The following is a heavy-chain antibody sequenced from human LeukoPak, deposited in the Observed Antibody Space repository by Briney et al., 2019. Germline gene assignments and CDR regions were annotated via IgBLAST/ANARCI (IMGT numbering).Heavy chain of an antibody. Sequence: ASVKVSCKASGYTFTSYGISWVRQAPGQGLEWMGWISAYNGNTNYAQKLQGRVTMTTDTSTSTAYMELRSLRSDDTAVYYCARDFLLLYGSGSYPDYWFDPWGQGTLVTVSS. D-gene: IGHD3-10*01. V-gene: IGHV1-18*01. CDR1: GYTFTSYG. CDR2: ISAYNGNT. J-gene: IGHJ5*02. CDR3: ARDFLLLYGSGSYPDYWFDP.